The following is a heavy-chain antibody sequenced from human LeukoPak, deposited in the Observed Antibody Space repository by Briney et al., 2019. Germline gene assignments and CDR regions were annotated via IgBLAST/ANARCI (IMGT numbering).Heavy chain of an antibody. J-gene: IGHJ4*02. CDR1: GYTLTELS. CDR2: FDPEDGET. CDR3: ATDVRRDGHNYVHY. Sequence: ASVKVSCKVSGYTLTELSMHWVRQAPGKGLEWMGGFDPEDGETIYAQKFQGRVTMTEDTSTDTAYMELSSLRSEDTAVYYCATDVRRDGHNYVHYWGQGTLVTVSS. V-gene: IGHV1-24*01. D-gene: IGHD5-24*01.